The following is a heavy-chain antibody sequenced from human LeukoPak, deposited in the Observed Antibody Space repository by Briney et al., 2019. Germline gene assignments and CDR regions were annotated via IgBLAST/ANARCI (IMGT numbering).Heavy chain of an antibody. Sequence: SSETLSLTCTVSGGSISSFYWSWIRQPPGKGLEWIGYIYDSGNTYYNPSLKSRVTISLDTSKNQFSLRLSSVTAADTAVYYCARGSIYFDYWGQGTLVTVSS. V-gene: IGHV4-59*06. J-gene: IGHJ4*02. D-gene: IGHD2-2*01. CDR2: IYDSGNT. CDR1: GGSISSFY. CDR3: ARGSIYFDY.